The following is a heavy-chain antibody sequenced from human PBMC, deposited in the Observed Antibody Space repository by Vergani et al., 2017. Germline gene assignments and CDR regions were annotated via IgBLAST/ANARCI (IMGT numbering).Heavy chain of an antibody. CDR3: ARGIEDSGYES. Sequence: QLQLQESGPGLVKPSETLSLTCTVSGGSISSSRYYWGWIRQPPGKGLEWIGYIYHSGSTYYNPSLKSRVTISVDRSKNQFSLKLSSVTAADTAVYYCARGIEDSGYESWGQGTLVTVSS. CDR1: GGSISSSRYY. V-gene: IGHV4-39*07. J-gene: IGHJ5*02. CDR2: IYHSGST. D-gene: IGHD5-12*01.